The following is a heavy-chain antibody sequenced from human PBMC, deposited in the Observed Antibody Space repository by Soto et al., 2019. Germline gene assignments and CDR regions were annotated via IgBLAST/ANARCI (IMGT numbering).Heavy chain of an antibody. CDR2: IYYSGST. D-gene: IGHD4-17*01. CDR1: GGSISSGDYY. J-gene: IGHJ6*02. Sequence: SETLSLTCTVSGGSISSGDYYWSWIRQPPGKGLEWIGYIYYSGSTYYNPSLKSRVTISVDTSKNQFSLKLSSVTAADTAVYYCARAMTTGDYYYYGMDVWGQGTTVTVS. V-gene: IGHV4-30-4*01. CDR3: ARAMTTGDYYYYGMDV.